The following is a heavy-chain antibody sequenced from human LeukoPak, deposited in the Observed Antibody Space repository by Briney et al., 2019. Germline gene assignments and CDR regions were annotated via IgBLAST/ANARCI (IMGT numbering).Heavy chain of an antibody. D-gene: IGHD2-15*01. CDR1: GYTFTSYY. CDR2: INPNGGST. V-gene: IGHV1-46*01. J-gene: IGHJ4*02. Sequence: GASVKVSCKASGYTFTSYYMHWVRQAPGQGLEWMGIINPNGGSTSYAQKFQGKVTMTRDTSTSTGYMELSSLRSEDTAVYYCARGYCSGGSCHYTIYYFDYWGQGTLVTVSS. CDR3: ARGYCSGGSCHYTIYYFDY.